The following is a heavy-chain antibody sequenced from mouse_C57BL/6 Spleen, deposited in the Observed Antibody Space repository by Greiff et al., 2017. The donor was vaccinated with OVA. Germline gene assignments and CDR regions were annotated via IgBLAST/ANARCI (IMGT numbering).Heavy chain of an antibody. Sequence: VQLQQSGAELVRPGTSVKVSCKASGYAFTNYLIEWVKQRPGQGLEWIGVINPGSGGTNYNEKFKGKATLTADKSSSTAYMQLSSLTSEDSAVYFGAGGGLRFAYWGQGTLVTVSA. V-gene: IGHV1-54*01. J-gene: IGHJ3*01. CDR3: AGGGLRFAY. CDR2: INPGSGGT. CDR1: GYAFTNYL. D-gene: IGHD2-2*01.